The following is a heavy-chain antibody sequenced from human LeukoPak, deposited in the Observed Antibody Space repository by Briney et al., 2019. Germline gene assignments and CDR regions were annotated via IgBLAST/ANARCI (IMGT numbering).Heavy chain of an antibody. CDR2: IYYSGST. Sequence: SETLSLTCTVSGVSISSYYWSWIRQPPGKGLEWIGYIYYSGSTNYNPSLKSRVTISVDTSKNQFSLMLSSVTAADTAVYDCARVSGVQWLVRGHWGQGTLVTVSS. D-gene: IGHD6-19*01. V-gene: IGHV4-59*01. CDR1: GVSISSYY. J-gene: IGHJ4*02. CDR3: ARVSGVQWLVRGH.